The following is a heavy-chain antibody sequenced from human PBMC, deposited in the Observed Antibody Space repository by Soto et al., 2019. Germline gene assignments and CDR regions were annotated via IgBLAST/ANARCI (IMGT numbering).Heavy chain of an antibody. D-gene: IGHD3-22*01. J-gene: IGHJ6*02. CDR3: ARVVVVIPPGYYYAMDV. CDR1: GFTFSSFH. CDR2: ITSSSDTI. V-gene: IGHV3-48*02. Sequence: PGGSLRLSCAASGFTFSSFHMNWVRQAPGRGLEWVAYITSSSDTIYYPDSVKGRFTISRDNGKNSLFLQMNSLRDGDTAVYYCARVVVVIPPGYYYAMDVWGQGTTVTVSS.